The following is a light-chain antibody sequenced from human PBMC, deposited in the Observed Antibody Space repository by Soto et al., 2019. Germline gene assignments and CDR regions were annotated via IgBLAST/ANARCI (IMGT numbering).Light chain of an antibody. V-gene: IGLV1-40*01. CDR3: QSHDISLSGVA. CDR2: GNS. CDR1: SSNIGAGYE. Sequence: QSVLTQPPSVSGAPGQRVTIFCTGSSSNIGAGYEVHWYQQLPGTAPKLLIYGNSNRPSGVPDRFSGSKSDTSASLAITGLQAEDEADYHCQSHDISLSGVAFGGGTKVTVL. J-gene: IGLJ2*01.